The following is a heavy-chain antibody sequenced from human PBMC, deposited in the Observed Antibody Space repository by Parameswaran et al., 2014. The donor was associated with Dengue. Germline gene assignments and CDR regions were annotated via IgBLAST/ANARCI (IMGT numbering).Heavy chain of an antibody. D-gene: IGHD6-19*01. CDR2: IYPGDSET. V-gene: IGHV5-51*01. Sequence: WIRQPPGKGLEWMGIIYPGDSETKYSPSFQGQVTMSADKSVNTAYLQWTSLKASDTAMYYCARHGAVAGPKPYWLDPWGQGTLVTVSS. J-gene: IGHJ5*02. CDR3: ARHGAVAGPKPYWLDP.